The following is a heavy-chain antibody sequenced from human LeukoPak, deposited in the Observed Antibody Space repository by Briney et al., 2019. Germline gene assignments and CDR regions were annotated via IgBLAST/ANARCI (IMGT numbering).Heavy chain of an antibody. Sequence: SETLSLTCTFSGGSISSSSYYWGWIRQPPGKGLEWIGSIYYSGSTYYNPSLKSRVTISVDTSKNQFSLKLSSVTAADTAVYYCARHLNWFDPWGQGTLVTVSS. CDR3: ARHLNWFDP. V-gene: IGHV4-39*01. J-gene: IGHJ5*02. CDR2: IYYSGST. CDR1: GGSISSSSYY.